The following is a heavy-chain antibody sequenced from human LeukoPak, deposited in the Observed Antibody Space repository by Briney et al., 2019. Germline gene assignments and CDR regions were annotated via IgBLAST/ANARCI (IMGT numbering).Heavy chain of an antibody. V-gene: IGHV3-23*01. CDR3: AKRSKLSCSSTSGPLDY. Sequence: GGSLRLSCAASGFTFNNYPMTWVRQPPGKGLEWVSGISDSGDVTYYTASVKGRFAVPRDNSKHTLYLQMSSLRAEDTAVYYCAKRSKLSCSSTSGPLDYWGQGTLVTVSS. CDR2: ISDSGDVT. J-gene: IGHJ4*02. CDR1: GFTFNNYP. D-gene: IGHD2-2*01.